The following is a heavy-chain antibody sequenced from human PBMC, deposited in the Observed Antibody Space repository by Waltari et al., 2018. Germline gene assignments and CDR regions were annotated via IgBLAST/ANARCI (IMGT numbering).Heavy chain of an antibody. D-gene: IGHD2-21*01. CDR2: IYYSGST. CDR3: ARGVIYYFDY. V-gene: IGHV4-39*02. J-gene: IGHJ4*02. CDR1: GGSISSSTYY. Sequence: QLQLQESGPGLVKPSETLSLTCIVSGGSISSSTYYWGWIRQPPGKGLEWIGSIYYSGSTYYNPSLKSRVTISVDTSKNHFSLKLSSVTAADTAVYYCARGVIYYFDYWGQGTLVTVSS.